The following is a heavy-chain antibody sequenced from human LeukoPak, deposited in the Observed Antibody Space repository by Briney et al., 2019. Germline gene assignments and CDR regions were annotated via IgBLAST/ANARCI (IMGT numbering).Heavy chain of an antibody. CDR1: GDSVISGHYC. CDR2: VHFNGQT. J-gene: IGHJ5*02. D-gene: IGHD3-10*01. Sequence: SETLSLTRTVSGDSVISGHYCWGWVRQPPGKGLEWIASVHFNGQTYSNPSLSGRVTMSIDTSKNQFSLKVTSLTAADTAVYYCAKLPAGFPNWFDPWGQGTLVTVSS. CDR3: AKLPAGFPNWFDP. V-gene: IGHV4-39*01.